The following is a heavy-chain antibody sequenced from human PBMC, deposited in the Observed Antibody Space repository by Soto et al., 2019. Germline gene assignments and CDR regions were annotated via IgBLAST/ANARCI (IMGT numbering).Heavy chain of an antibody. CDR2: ISAYNGNT. V-gene: IGHV1-18*01. J-gene: IGHJ4*02. Sequence: QVRLVQSGAEVKKPGASVKVSCKASGYTFTSYGISWVRQAPGQGLEWMGWISAYNGNTNYAQKLQGRVTMPTDTSTSTAYMELRSLRSDDTSVYSCGRHDEGLHPQPFDYWGQRSLVTASS. CDR3: GRHDEGLHPQPFDY. CDR1: GYTFTSYG. D-gene: IGHD3-16*01.